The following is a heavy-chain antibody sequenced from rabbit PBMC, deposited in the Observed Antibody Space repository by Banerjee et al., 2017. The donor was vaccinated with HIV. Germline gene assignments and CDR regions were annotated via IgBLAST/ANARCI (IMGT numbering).Heavy chain of an antibody. V-gene: IGHV1S40*01. J-gene: IGHJ3*01. D-gene: IGHD2-1*01. CDR2: IYAGIAGNP. Sequence: QSLEESGGGLVKPGGTLTLTCTGSGFSFNNNFYICWVRQAPGKGLEWIACIYAGIAGNPYYASWAKGRFTISKTSSTTVTLQMTSLTAADTATYFCARDQWDDYGDANLWGQGTLVTVS. CDR3: ARDQWDDYGDANL. CDR1: GFSFNNNFY.